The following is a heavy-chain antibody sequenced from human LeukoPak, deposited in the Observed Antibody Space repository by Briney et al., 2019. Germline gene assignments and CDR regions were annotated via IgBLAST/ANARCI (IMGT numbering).Heavy chain of an antibody. Sequence: PSETVSLTWTVSGGSISSGSYYWSWSRQTAGRGLEWIGRIYTSGSTNYNPSLKSRVTISVDTSKNQFSLKLSYVTAAYTAAYYRARGSRGGFDPLGQGTLVTVSS. V-gene: IGHV4-61*02. CDR2: IYTSGST. CDR3: ARGSRGGFDP. J-gene: IGHJ5*02. D-gene: IGHD3-10*01. CDR1: GGSISSGSYY.